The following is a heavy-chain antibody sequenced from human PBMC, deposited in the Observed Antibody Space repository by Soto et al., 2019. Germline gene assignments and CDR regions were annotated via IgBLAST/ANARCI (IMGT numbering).Heavy chain of an antibody. V-gene: IGHV3-48*02. J-gene: IGHJ5*02. D-gene: IGHD6-19*01. Sequence: GVLRLSCAASGFTFSSYSMNWVRQAPGKGLEWVSYISSSSSTIYYADSVKGRFTISRDNAKNSLYLQMNSLRDEDTAVYYCARERAVGIAVALNWFDPWGQGTLVTVSS. CDR3: ARERAVGIAVALNWFDP. CDR2: ISSSSSTI. CDR1: GFTFSSYS.